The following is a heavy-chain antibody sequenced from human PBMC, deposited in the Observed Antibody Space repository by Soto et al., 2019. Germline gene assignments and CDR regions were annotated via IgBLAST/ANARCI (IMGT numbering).Heavy chain of an antibody. CDR3: AREVWENSDAFAT. CDR1: GYTFHTYH. CDR2: ISTYSGNT. J-gene: IGHJ3*02. V-gene: IGHV1-18*04. D-gene: IGHD1-26*01. Sequence: QVHLVQSGPEVKTPGASVKVSCKTSGYTFHTYHIGWARHAPGQGLAWMGWISTYSGNTDYAQKLQGRVTMTTDTSTSTAYMELRSLRSDDAALYYCAREVWENSDAFATWGQGTMVPVSS.